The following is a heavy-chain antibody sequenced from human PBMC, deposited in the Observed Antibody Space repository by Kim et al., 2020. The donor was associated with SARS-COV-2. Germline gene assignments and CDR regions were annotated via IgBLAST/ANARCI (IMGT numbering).Heavy chain of an antibody. CDR1: GGSFNGYT. CDR3: ARGLPGY. Sequence: SETLSLTCAVYGGSFNGYTWRWIRQSPEKGLEWIGQINHSGDTKYNPSVKSRVTISIDTSKSQFSLKLTSVTAADTAVYFCARGLPGYWGQGTLVTVSS. J-gene: IGHJ4*02. CDR2: INHSGDT. V-gene: IGHV4-34*01.